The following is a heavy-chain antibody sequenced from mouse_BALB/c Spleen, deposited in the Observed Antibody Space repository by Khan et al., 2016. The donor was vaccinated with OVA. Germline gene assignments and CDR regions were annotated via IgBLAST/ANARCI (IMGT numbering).Heavy chain of an antibody. CDR2: ISYSGAT. D-gene: IGHD1-1*01. V-gene: IGHV3-2*02. CDR3: ARQNYYGYALDY. CDR1: GYSITSNYA. Sequence: EVQLQESGPSLVKPSQSLSLTCTVTGYSITSNYAWSWIRQFPGSKLEWMGYISYSGATNYNPSLKSRISVTRDTSANQFFLQLNSVTTEDTATYFCARQNYYGYALDYWGQGTSVTVSS. J-gene: IGHJ4*01.